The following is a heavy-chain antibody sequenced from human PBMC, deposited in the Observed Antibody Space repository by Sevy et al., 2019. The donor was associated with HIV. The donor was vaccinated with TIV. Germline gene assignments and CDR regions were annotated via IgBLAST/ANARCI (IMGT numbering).Heavy chain of an antibody. CDR1: AFSFSTNG. V-gene: IGHV3-30*02. CDR3: AKDQGYNWNTEGFFDY. Sequence: GGSLRLSCAASAFSFSTNGMHWVRQAPGKGLEWVAFIRYDGSNKFYTYSVKGRFTISRDNSKNTLYLQMNSLTTEDTAGYYCAKDQGYNWNTEGFFDYWGQGTLVTVSS. CDR2: IRYDGSNK. J-gene: IGHJ4*02. D-gene: IGHD1-20*01.